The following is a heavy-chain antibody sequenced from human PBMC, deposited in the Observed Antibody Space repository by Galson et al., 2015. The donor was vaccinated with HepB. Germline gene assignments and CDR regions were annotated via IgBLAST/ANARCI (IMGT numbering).Heavy chain of an antibody. J-gene: IGHJ5*02. CDR1: GFTFSRYG. CDR3: AKAGGRYQLLYWFDP. Sequence: SLRLSCAASGFTFSRYGMHWVRQAPGKGLEWVAVITYNGRVENYSDSVKGRFTISRDNSKNTLYLQMNSLRAEDTAMYYCAKAGGRYQLLYWFDPWGRGTLVTFSP. V-gene: IGHV3-30*18. CDR2: ITYNGRVE. D-gene: IGHD2-2*01.